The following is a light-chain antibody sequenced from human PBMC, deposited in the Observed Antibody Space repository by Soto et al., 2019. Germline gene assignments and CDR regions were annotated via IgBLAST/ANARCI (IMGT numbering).Light chain of an antibody. CDR3: QSYDSSLSGYV. V-gene: IGLV1-40*01. Sequence: QSVLTQPPSLSGAPGQGVTVSCTGSSSNVGAGYDVHWYQQLPGTAPKLLIFDDNNRPSGVPDRFSGSRSGTSASLAITGLQAEDEAEYYCQSYDSSLSGYVFGAGTKVTVL. J-gene: IGLJ1*01. CDR2: DDN. CDR1: SSNVGAGYD.